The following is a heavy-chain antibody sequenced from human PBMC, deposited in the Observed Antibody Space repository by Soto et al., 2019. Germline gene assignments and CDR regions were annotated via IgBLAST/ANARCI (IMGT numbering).Heavy chain of an antibody. D-gene: IGHD6-19*01. CDR1: GYTFTGYY. CDR2: INPNSGGT. V-gene: IGHV1-2*04. J-gene: IGHJ6*02. CDR3: ARPMMAGLYYYYGMDV. Sequence: ASVKVSCKASGYTFTGYYMHWVRQAPGQGLEWMGWINPNSGGTNYAQKFQGWVTMTRDTSTSTVYMELSSLRSEDTAVYYCARPMMAGLYYYYGMDVWGQGTTVTVSS.